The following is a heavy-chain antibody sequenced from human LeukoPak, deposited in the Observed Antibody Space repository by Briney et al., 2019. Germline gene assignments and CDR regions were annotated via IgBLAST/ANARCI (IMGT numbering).Heavy chain of an antibody. Sequence: GGSLRLSCAASGFTFSSYAMSWVRQAPGKGLEWVSAISGGAGSTYYADSVRGRFTISRDNAKNSLYLQMNSLRAEDTAIYYCARENAVVAATRRYNWFDPWGQGTLVTVSS. D-gene: IGHD2-15*01. J-gene: IGHJ5*02. CDR2: ISGGAGST. CDR3: ARENAVVAATRRYNWFDP. CDR1: GFTFSSYA. V-gene: IGHV3-23*01.